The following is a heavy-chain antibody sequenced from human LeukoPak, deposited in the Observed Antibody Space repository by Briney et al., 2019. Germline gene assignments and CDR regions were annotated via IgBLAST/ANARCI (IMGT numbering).Heavy chain of an antibody. V-gene: IGHV3-48*01. CDR1: GFTFSSYS. CDR3: ARDLSSYYDFWSGSRGDY. CDR2: ISSSSSTI. D-gene: IGHD3-3*01. Sequence: PGGSLRLSCAASGFTFSSYSMNWVRQAPGKGLEWVSYISSSSSTIYYADSVKGRFTISRDNAKNSLYLQMNSLRAEDTAVYYCARDLSSYYDFWSGSRGDYWGQGTLVTVSS. J-gene: IGHJ4*02.